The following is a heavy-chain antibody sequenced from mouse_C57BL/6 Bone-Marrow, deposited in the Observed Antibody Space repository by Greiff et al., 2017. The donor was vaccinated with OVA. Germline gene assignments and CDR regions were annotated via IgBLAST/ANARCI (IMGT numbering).Heavy chain of an antibody. V-gene: IGHV5-6*01. CDR3: ARHAGSSSFRDY. D-gene: IGHD1-1*01. CDR1: GFTFSSYG. CDR2: ISSGGSYT. Sequence: DVQLVESGGDLVKPGGSLKLSCASSGFTFSSYGMSWVRQTPDKRLEWVATISSGGSYTYYPDSVKGRFTISRDNAKNTLYLQMSSLKSEDTAMYYCARHAGSSSFRDYWGQGTTLTVSS. J-gene: IGHJ2*01.